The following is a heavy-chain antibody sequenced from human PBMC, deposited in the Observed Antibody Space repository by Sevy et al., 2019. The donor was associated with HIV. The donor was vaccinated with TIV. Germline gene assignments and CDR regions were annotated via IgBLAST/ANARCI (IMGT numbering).Heavy chain of an antibody. CDR1: GFTFSSYA. CDR3: ARDWRRDYCDSSGYYSTHY. CDR2: ISYDGSNK. J-gene: IGHJ4*02. D-gene: IGHD3-22*01. V-gene: IGHV3-30-3*01. Sequence: GGSLRLSCAASGFTFSSYAMHWVRQAPGKGLEWVAVISYDGSNKYYADSVKGRFTISRDNSKNTLYLQMNSLRAEDTAVYYCARDWRRDYCDSSGYYSTHYWGQGTLVTVSS.